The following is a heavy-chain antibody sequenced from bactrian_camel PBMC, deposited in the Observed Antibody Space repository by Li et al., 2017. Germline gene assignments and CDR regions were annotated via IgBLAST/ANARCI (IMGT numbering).Heavy chain of an antibody. CDR2: MDGYGKI. V-gene: IGHV3S55*01. J-gene: IGHJ4*01. CDR3: AADRGSGNGRETWVGYVPAFLY. D-gene: IGHD5*01. Sequence: QVQLVESGGGSVQAGESLRLSCTASGLRIATYCMGWFRQAPGKERQGVATMDGYGKITYADSVKGRFTISRDNANNTLYLLMNSLKPEDTAMYYCAADRGSGNGRETWVGYVPAFLYSGQGTQVTVS. CDR1: GLRIATYC.